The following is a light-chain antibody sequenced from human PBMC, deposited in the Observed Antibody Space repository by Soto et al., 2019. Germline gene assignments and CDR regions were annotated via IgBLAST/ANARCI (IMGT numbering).Light chain of an antibody. CDR1: SSDIGAYDL. CDR3: SSYTNINTRACV. Sequence: SALTQPASVSGSPGQSITISCSGTSSDIGAYDLVSWYQQHPGRAPKLIIYEVSHRFSGSKSGNTASLTISGLQAEDEAEYYCSSYTNINTRACVFGTGTKVTVL. J-gene: IGLJ1*01. V-gene: IGLV2-14*03. CDR2: EV.